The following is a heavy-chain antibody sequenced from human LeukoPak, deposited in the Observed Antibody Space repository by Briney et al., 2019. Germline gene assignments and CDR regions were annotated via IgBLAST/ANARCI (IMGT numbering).Heavy chain of an antibody. CDR1: EFSVGSNY. CDR2: IYSGGST. V-gene: IGHV3-66*01. J-gene: IGHJ2*01. Sequence: GGSLRLSCAASEFSVGSNYMTWVRQAPGKGLEWVSLIYSGGSTYYADSVKGRFTISRDNSKNTLYLQMNSLRAEDTAVYYCARDHRSQGLIAPRRRPWYFDVWGRGTLVTVSS. CDR3: ARDHRSQGLIAPRRRPWYFDV. D-gene: IGHD6-6*01.